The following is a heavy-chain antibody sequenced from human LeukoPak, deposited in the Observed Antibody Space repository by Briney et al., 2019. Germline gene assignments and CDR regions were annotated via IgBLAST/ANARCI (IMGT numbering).Heavy chain of an antibody. CDR3: ATSRGSWPDYFDY. V-gene: IGHV3-48*03. CDR1: GFTFSSYE. J-gene: IGHJ4*02. CDR2: ISTSGSTI. Sequence: GGSLRLFCAASGFTFSSYEMNWVRQAPGKGLDWVSYISTSGSTIYYADSVKGRFTISRDNAKNSLYLQMNSLRAEDTAVYYCATSRGSWPDYFDYWGQGTLVTVSS. D-gene: IGHD6-13*01.